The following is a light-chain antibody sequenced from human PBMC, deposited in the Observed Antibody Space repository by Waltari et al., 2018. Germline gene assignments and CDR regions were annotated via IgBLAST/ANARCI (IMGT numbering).Light chain of an antibody. J-gene: IGKJ2*01. CDR1: QSLSSS. CDR3: QQRSHWPPT. CDR2: DAS. V-gene: IGKV3-11*01. Sequence: EVVLTQSPATLSLSPGERATLSCRASQSLSSSLALLQQKPGQAPRLLIYDASNRATGIPARFSGSGSGTDFTLTISSLDPEDFAVYYCQQRSHWPPTFGQGTKLEIK.